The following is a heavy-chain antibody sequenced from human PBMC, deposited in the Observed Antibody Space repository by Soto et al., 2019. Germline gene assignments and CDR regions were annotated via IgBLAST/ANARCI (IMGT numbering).Heavy chain of an antibody. CDR2: IYHSGST. CDR3: VRYTTSSRLANDH. CDR1: GGSISSSNW. D-gene: IGHD3-16*01. V-gene: IGHV4-4*02. J-gene: IGHJ4*02. Sequence: SETLSLTCAVSGGSISSSNWWSWVRQPPGKGLEWIGEIYHSGSTNYNPSLKSRVTISVDKSKNQVSLQLTSVTATDTSVYFCVRYTTSSRLANDHWGLGTLVTVSS.